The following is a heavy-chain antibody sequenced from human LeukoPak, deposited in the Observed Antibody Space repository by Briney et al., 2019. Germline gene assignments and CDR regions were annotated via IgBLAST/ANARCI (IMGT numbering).Heavy chain of an antibody. CDR1: GFTFISSW. CDR3: ARDNPPDY. Sequence: GGSLRLSCVASGFTFISSWLSWVRQAPGKGLEWVANIKQDGSEKSYVESVRGRFTISRDNAKNSLYLQLNSLRAEDTALYYCARDNPPDYWGQGTLATVSS. V-gene: IGHV3-7*03. J-gene: IGHJ4*02. CDR2: IKQDGSEK.